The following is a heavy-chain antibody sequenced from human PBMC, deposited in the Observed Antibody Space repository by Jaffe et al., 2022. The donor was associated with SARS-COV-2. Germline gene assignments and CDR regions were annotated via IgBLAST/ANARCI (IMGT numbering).Heavy chain of an antibody. V-gene: IGHV4-34*01. CDR2: IHRSVGT. CDR3: ARDVREDGGNLDAFDI. CDR1: GGSLTDYY. Sequence: QVQLQQWGAGLLKPSETLSLTCVVYGGSLTDYYWNWIRQTPETGLEWIGHIHRSVGTKFNPSLKSRVSMSIDASKKEFSLKLISVTAADAALYYCARDVREDGGNLDAFDIWGQGTMVTVSS. J-gene: IGHJ3*02. D-gene: IGHD6-25*01.